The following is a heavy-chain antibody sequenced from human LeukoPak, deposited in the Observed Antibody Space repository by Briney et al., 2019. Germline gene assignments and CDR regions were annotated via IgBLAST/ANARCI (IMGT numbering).Heavy chain of an antibody. CDR3: AKDMKATYYYDSSGYYGY. J-gene: IGHJ4*02. CDR2: ISWECGST. V-gene: IGHV3-43*01. CDR1: GLIFDDYF. D-gene: IGHD3-22*01. Sequence: VGALTLSCAGSGLIFDDYFLHWVGQPAAKGVEGVSLISWECGSTYYADSVKGRFTISREKSKNYLYLQMNSLRTEDTALYFCAKDMKATYYYDSSGYYGYWGKGTLVTVST.